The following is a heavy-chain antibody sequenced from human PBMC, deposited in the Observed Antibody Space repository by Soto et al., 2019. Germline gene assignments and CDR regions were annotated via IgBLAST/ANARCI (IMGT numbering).Heavy chain of an antibody. CDR2: IYSGGST. J-gene: IGHJ5*02. D-gene: IGHD1-26*01. V-gene: IGHV3-53*01. CDR1: GFTVSSNY. CDR3: ARVGVGGTYNWFDP. Sequence: GGSLRLSCAASGFTVSSNYMSWVRQAPGKGLEWVSVIYSGGSTYYAASVKGRSTISRDNPKNTLYLQMNSLRAEDTAVYYCARVGVGGTYNWFDPWGQGTLVTVSS.